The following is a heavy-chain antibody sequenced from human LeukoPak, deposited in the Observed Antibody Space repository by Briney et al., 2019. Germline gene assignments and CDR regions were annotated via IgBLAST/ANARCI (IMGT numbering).Heavy chain of an antibody. CDR1: GGSISSGGYH. CDR2: IYYSGST. J-gene: IGHJ3*02. D-gene: IGHD3-9*01. V-gene: IGHV4-31*03. Sequence: SETLSLTCTVSGGSISSGGYHWSWIRQHPGKGLEWIGYIYYSGSTYYNPSLKSRVTISVDTSKNQFSLKLSSVTAADTAVYYCARALTVLRYFDWTYAFDIWGQGTMVTVSS. CDR3: ARALTVLRYFDWTYAFDI.